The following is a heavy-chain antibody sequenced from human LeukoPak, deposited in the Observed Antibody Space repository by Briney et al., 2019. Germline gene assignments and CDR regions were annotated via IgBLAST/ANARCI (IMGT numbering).Heavy chain of an antibody. V-gene: IGHV4-34*01. CDR1: GGSFSDYF. J-gene: IGHJ4*02. CDR3: ARTLPAAVAGDY. D-gene: IGHD6-19*01. CDR2: INHSGTT. Sequence: SETLSVTCAVYGGSFSDYFWSWIRQPPGKGLEWIGEINHSGTTNYNPSLKSRVTISIDTSKNQFSLKLSSVTAADTAVYYCARTLPAAVAGDYWGQGTLVTVSS.